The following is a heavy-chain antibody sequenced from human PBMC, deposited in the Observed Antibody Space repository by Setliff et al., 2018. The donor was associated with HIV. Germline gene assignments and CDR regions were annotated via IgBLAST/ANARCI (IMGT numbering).Heavy chain of an antibody. CDR1: GFTFSSYW. Sequence: GGSLRLSCAASGFTFSSYWMHWVRQAPGKGLVWVSRINSDGSTTSYADSVKGRFTISRDNGKNTLYLQMNSLRAEDSAVYFCARVGLGGAFDIWGQGTKVTVSS. D-gene: IGHD1-26*01. V-gene: IGHV3-74*01. CDR2: INSDGSTT. J-gene: IGHJ3*02. CDR3: ARVGLGGAFDI.